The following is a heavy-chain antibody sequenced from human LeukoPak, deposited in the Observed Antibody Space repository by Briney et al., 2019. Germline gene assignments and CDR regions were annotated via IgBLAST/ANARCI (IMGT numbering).Heavy chain of an antibody. D-gene: IGHD6-19*01. CDR1: GYTFTSYG. CDR2: ISAYNGNT. Sequence: GASVKVSCKASGYTFTSYGISWVRQAPGQGLEWMGWISAYNGNTNYAQKLQGRVTMTTDTSTSTAYMELRSLRSDDTAVYYCARSYSSGWYGNPLVDWFDPWGQGTLVTVSS. J-gene: IGHJ5*02. V-gene: IGHV1-18*01. CDR3: ARSYSSGWYGNPLVDWFDP.